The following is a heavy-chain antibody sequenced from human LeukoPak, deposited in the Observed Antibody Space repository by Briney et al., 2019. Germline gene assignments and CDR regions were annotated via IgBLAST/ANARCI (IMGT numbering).Heavy chain of an antibody. CDR3: AKRTSNWNYFDY. D-gene: IGHD1-20*01. CDR2: ISGSGGST. CDR1: GFTFSSYW. J-gene: IGHJ4*02. Sequence: GGSLRLSCAASGFTFSSYWMSWVRQAPGKGLEWVSAISGSGGSTYYADSVKGRFTISRDNSKNTLYLQMNSLRAEDTAVYYCAKRTSNWNYFDYWGQGTLVTVSS. V-gene: IGHV3-23*01.